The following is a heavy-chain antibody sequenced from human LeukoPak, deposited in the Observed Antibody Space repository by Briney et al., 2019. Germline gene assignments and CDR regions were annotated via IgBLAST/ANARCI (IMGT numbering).Heavy chain of an antibody. CDR1: GYTFSSYG. CDR3: ALPEVGGVDY. V-gene: IGHV1-18*01. CDR2: ISGYSGNT. Sequence: ASVKVSCKASGYTFSSYGITWVRQAPGQGLEWMGRISGYSGNTKYAQKLQGRVTMTTDTPTSTAYMELSSLRSEDTAVYYCALPEVGGVDYWGQGTLVTVSS. D-gene: IGHD1-14*01. J-gene: IGHJ4*02.